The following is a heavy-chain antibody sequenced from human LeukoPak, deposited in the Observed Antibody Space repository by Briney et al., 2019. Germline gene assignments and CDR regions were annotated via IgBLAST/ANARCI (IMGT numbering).Heavy chain of an antibody. CDR1: GGSISSSSYY. CDR2: MYYSGTT. V-gene: IGHV4-39*07. D-gene: IGHD3-3*01. J-gene: IGHJ4*02. Sequence: TSSETLSLTCTVSGGSISSSSYYWGWIRQPPGKGLEWIGSMYYSGTTYYNPSLKSRVTISVDTSKNQFSLKLTSVTAADTAVYYCARLTGYYDFWSGYLPYWGQGTLVTVSS. CDR3: ARLTGYYDFWSGYLPY.